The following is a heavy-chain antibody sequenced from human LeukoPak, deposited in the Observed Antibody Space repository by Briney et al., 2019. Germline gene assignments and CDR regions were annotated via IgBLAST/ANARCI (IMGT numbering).Heavy chain of an antibody. CDR3: AKAPGSRMGPAGWYFDL. J-gene: IGHJ2*01. CDR1: GFTFSSYA. Sequence: PGGSLRLSCAASGFTFSSYAMSWVRQVPGKGLEWVSAISGSGFTYYADSVKGRFTISRDNSKNTLYLQMNSLRAEDTAVYYCAKAPGSRMGPAGWYFDLWGRGTLVTVSS. CDR2: ISGSGFT. D-gene: IGHD3-10*01. V-gene: IGHV3-23*01.